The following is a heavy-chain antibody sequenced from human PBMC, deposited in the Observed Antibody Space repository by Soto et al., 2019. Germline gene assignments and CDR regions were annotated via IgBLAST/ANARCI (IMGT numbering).Heavy chain of an antibody. CDR3: TKNSAYALDY. CDR2: MHHIGST. D-gene: IGHD5-12*01. CDR1: GGSITNNNW. J-gene: IGHJ4*02. V-gene: IGHV4-4*02. Sequence: SETLSLTCDVSGGSITNNNWWCLVRQPPGEGLEWIGEMHHIGSTNYNPSLKSRVTMSVDTSKNQFFLKLNSVTAADTAVYYCTKNSAYALDYWGQGTLGTVSS.